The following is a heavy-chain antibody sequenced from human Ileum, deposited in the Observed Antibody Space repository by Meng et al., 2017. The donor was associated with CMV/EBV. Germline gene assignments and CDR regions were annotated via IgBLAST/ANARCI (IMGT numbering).Heavy chain of an antibody. CDR1: DDSIKKAISF. CDR2: INHSGST. CDR3: ARGVAGGPFDY. Sequence: LQDCGPDMLHPYHNSCLPCTVYDDSIKKAISFGSWVPQPTGKGLEWIGEINHSGSTNYNPSLKSRVTISVDTSKNQFFLKLSSVTAADTAVYYCARGVAGGPFDYWGQGTLVTVSS. J-gene: IGHJ4*02. D-gene: IGHD2-15*01. V-gene: IGHV4-34*01.